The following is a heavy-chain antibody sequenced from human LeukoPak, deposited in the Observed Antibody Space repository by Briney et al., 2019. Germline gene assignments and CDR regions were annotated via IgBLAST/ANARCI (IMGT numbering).Heavy chain of an antibody. CDR1: GFTFSSYW. CDR3: ARDRPALRFLEWLPYYYYGMDV. J-gene: IGHJ6*02. V-gene: IGHV3-7*01. Sequence: PWGSLRLSCAASGFTFSSYWMSWVRQAPGKGLEWVAHIKQDGSEKYYVDSVKGRFTISRDNAKNSLYLQMNSLGAEDTAVYYCARDRPALRFLEWLPYYYYGMDVWGQGTTVTVSS. D-gene: IGHD3-3*01. CDR2: IKQDGSEK.